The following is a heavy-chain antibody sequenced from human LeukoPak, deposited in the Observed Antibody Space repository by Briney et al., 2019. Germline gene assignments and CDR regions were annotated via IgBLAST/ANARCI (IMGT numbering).Heavy chain of an antibody. V-gene: IGHV3-30*04. Sequence: PGGSLRLSCAASGFTFSSYAMHWVRQAPGKGLEWVAVISYDGSNKYYADSVKGRFTISRDNSKNTLYLQMNSLRAEDTAVYYCARAQWLVGDYWGQGTLVTVSS. CDR2: ISYDGSNK. CDR3: ARAQWLVGDY. J-gene: IGHJ4*02. D-gene: IGHD6-19*01. CDR1: GFTFSSYA.